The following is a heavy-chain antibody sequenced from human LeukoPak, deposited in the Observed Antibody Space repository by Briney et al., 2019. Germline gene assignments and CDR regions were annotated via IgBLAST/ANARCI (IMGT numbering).Heavy chain of an antibody. J-gene: IGHJ4*02. CDR1: GFTFSSYG. CDR2: IWYDGSNK. V-gene: IGHV3-33*06. CDR3: AKDHPDFGVVIMGPDY. D-gene: IGHD3-3*01. Sequence: PGRSLRLSCAASGFTFSSYGMHWVRQAPGKGLEWVAVIWYDGSNKYYADSVKGRFTISRDNSKNTLYLQMNSLRAEDTAVYYCAKDHPDFGVVIMGPDYWGQGTLVTVSS.